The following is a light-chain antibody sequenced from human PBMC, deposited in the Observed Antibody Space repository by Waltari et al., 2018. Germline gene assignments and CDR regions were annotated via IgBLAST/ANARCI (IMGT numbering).Light chain of an antibody. CDR2: RVS. V-gene: IGKV2-29*02. J-gene: IGKJ4*01. CDR3: MQGLQTPLT. CDR1: ASLLHSNGQTH. Sequence: EIVMTQTPLSLSVAPGEPASMSCRSSASLLHSNGQTHLYWYLQKSGQPPRLLIYRVSSRVSGVPDRFSGSGTGTGFTLRISRVEAEDVGIYYCMQGLQTPLTFGGGTKVEIK.